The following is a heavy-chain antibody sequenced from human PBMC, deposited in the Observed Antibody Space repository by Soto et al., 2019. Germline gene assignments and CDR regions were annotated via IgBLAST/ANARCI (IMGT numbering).Heavy chain of an antibody. J-gene: IGHJ6*01. Sequence: EVQLVESGGGLVQPGGSLRLSCAASGFTFSDHYMDRVRQAPGKGLEWVARSRNRVNSHTTEYAASVKGRFTISRDESKSSLHLQMNSLKIEDTAVYYCTRGLLGGAPSYTFHGMDVWGQGNTVTVSS. CDR1: GFTFSDHY. CDR3: TRGLLGGAPSYTFHGMDV. D-gene: IGHD1-26*01. V-gene: IGHV3-72*01. CDR2: SRNRVNSHTT.